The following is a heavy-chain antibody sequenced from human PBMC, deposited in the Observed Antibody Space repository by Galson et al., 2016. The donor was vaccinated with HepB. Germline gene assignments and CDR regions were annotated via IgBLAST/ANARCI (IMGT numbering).Heavy chain of an antibody. D-gene: IGHD3-3*01. CDR3: AKGWSGPDS. J-gene: IGHJ4*02. CDR1: GFPFNYYA. Sequence: SLRLSCAASGFPFNYYAMHWVRQAPGKGLEWVSAISSTSHSTYYADSVKGRFTISRDNAKNTLFLQMDSQKIDDTAVYYRAKGWSGPDSWGQGTLVTVSS. CDR2: ISSTSHST. V-gene: IGHV3-23*01.